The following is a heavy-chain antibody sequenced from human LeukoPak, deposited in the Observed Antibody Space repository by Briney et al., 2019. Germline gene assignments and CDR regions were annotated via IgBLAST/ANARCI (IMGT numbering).Heavy chain of an antibody. CDR3: AKLAKYFYGSETYYFFEH. CDR1: GFTVSSNY. V-gene: IGHV3-7*01. J-gene: IGHJ4*02. Sequence: GGSLRLSCAASGFTVSSNYMSWVRQAPGKGLEWVANIKQDGTEKYYVDSVKGRFTISRDNAKNSLYLQMNSLRVDDTAVYYCAKLAKYFYGSETYYFFEHWGQGTPVTASS. CDR2: IKQDGTEK. D-gene: IGHD3-10*01.